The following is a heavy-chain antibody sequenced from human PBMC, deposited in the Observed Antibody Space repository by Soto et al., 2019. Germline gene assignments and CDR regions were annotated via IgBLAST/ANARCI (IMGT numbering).Heavy chain of an antibody. V-gene: IGHV3-30*18. D-gene: IGHD1-7*01. CDR1: GFTFSSYG. Sequence: GESLKISCAASGFTFSSYGMHWVRQAPGKGLEWVAVISYDGSNKYYADSVKGRFTISRDNSKNTLYLQMNSLRAEDTAVYYCAKDSLPGTTENYYYGMDVWGQGTTVTVSS. CDR2: ISYDGSNK. CDR3: AKDSLPGTTENYYYGMDV. J-gene: IGHJ6*02.